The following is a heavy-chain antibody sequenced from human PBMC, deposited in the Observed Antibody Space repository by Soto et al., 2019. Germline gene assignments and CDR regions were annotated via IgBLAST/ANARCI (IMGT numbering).Heavy chain of an antibody. V-gene: IGHV1-18*04. CDR1: GYTFPNYG. Sequence: QVQLVQSGVEVKKPGASVKVSCKASGYTFPNYGINWVRQAPGQGLEWMGWISAYNGNTDYAQKLQGRVTMTTDTSTTTAYMEVTNLRSDDTAVYYCARDVIPYCGSGCYPGYVHHWGQGPLVIVSS. CDR3: ARDVIPYCGSGCYPGYVHH. J-gene: IGHJ1*01. D-gene: IGHD2-21*02. CDR2: ISAYNGNT.